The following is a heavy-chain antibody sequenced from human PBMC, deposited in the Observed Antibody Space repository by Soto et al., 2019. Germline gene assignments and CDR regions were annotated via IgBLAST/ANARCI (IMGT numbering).Heavy chain of an antibody. V-gene: IGHV3-30*18. Sequence: QVQLVESGGGVVQPGRSLRLSCAASGFTFSSYGMHWVRQAPGKGLEWVAVISYDGSNKYYADSVKGRFTISRDNSKNTLYLQMNSLRAEDTAVYYCAKDQDVVVVAATSVGYWGQGTLVTVSS. D-gene: IGHD2-15*01. CDR3: AKDQDVVVVAATSVGY. CDR1: GFTFSSYG. J-gene: IGHJ4*02. CDR2: ISYDGSNK.